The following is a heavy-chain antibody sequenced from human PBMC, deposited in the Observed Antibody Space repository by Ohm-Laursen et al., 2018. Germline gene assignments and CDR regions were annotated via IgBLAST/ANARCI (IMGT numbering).Heavy chain of an antibody. Sequence: SDTLSLTCAVNGESSSGYFWNWIRQPPGKGLEWIGEINQSGSTKYNPSLKRRVTLSADSSNSQFSLRLTSVTAADTATYYCARGSGFFRLDVWGQGTTVTVSS. D-gene: IGHD6-19*01. CDR1: GESSSGYF. J-gene: IGHJ6*02. V-gene: IGHV4-34*01. CDR3: ARGSGFFRLDV. CDR2: INQSGST.